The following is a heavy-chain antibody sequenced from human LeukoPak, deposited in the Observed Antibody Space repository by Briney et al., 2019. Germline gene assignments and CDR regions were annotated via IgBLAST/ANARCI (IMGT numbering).Heavy chain of an antibody. CDR3: AAFYCSSTSCYGYAMDV. J-gene: IGHJ6*02. D-gene: IGHD2-2*01. CDR2: IFYTGST. V-gene: IGHV4-59*04. CDR1: GGAISTFY. Sequence: SETLSLTCTVSGGAISTFYWSWIRQPPGKGLEWIGYIFYTGSTYYNPSLKSRVTISVDTSKNQFSLKLSSVTAADTAVYYCAAFYCSSTSCYGYAMDVWGQGTTVTVSS.